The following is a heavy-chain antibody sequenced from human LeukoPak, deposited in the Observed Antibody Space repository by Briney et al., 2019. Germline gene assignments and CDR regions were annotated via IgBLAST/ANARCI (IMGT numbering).Heavy chain of an antibody. J-gene: IGHJ5*02. V-gene: IGHV3-30*02. D-gene: IGHD1-14*01. CDR2: IRYDGSNK. Sequence: GGSLRLSCPASGFTFSSYGMHWVRQAPGKGLEWVAFIRYDGSNKYFADSVKGRFTISRDNSKNTLYLQMNSLRAEDTAVYYCAKDTTPPKAGFDPWGQGTLVTVSS. CDR3: AKDTTPPKAGFDP. CDR1: GFTFSSYG.